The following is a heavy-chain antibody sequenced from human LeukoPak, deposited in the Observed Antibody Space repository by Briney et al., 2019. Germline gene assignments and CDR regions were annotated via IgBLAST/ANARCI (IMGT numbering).Heavy chain of an antibody. J-gene: IGHJ4*02. CDR1: GFTFSSHV. V-gene: IGHV3-23*01. CDR3: AKYAPPTTVVTRFFDS. CDR2: ISGGSNT. Sequence: LTGGSLRLSCAASGFTFSSHVMNWVRQAPGKGLEWVSVISGGSNTYYADSVKGRFTISRDNSKNTLYLQMNSLRAEDTAVYYCAKYAPPTTVVTRFFDSWGQGTLVTVSS. D-gene: IGHD4-23*01.